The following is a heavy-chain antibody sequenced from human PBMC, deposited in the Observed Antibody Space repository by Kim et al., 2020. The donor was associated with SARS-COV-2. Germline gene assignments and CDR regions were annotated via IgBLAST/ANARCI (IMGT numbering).Heavy chain of an antibody. CDR3: VKDRGGSSWWGGYFDL. Sequence: GGSLRLSCSASGFTFTSFAMHWVRQAPGKGLECVSVISRPGASTYYADSVKGRFTISRDNSKNTMYLQMNSLRAEDTAVYYCVKDRGGSSWWGGYFDLGGGDTVVSV. V-gene: IGHV3-64D*09. J-gene: IGHJ2*01. CDR2: ISRPGAST. CDR1: GFTFTSFA. D-gene: IGHD6-13*01.